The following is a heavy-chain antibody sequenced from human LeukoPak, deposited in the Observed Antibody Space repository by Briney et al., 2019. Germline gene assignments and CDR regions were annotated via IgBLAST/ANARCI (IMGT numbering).Heavy chain of an antibody. CDR1: GFTFSTYT. V-gene: IGHV3-21*01. Sequence: GGSLRLSCAASGFTFSTYTMVWVRQAPGKGLEWVSSISSRYIFNADSVKGRFSISRDNAKNSLFLQMNTLRVEDTAVYYCARDVVGYYDSSGYYLSASDIWGQGTMVTVSS. CDR3: ARDVVGYYDSSGYYLSASDI. CDR2: ISSRYI. J-gene: IGHJ3*02. D-gene: IGHD3-22*01.